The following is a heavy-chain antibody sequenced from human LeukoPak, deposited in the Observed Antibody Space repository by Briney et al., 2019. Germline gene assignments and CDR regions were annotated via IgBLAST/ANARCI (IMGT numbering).Heavy chain of an antibody. CDR2: FHHSGST. J-gene: IGHJ4*02. CDR1: GASVSGSNYY. V-gene: IGHV4-39*07. D-gene: IGHD5-24*01. Sequence: SETLSLTCAVSGASVSGSNYYWGWIRQPPGKGLEWIGSFHHSGSTPYNPSLNSRVSISVDTSKNQLSLKLSSVTAADTAVYYCARREGYNFDYWGQGTLVTVSS. CDR3: ARREGYNFDY.